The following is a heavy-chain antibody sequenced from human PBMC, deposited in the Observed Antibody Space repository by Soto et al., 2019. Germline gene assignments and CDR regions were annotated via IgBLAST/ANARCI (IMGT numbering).Heavy chain of an antibody. D-gene: IGHD3-22*01. Sequence: QVQLVESGGDVVQPGRSLRLSCAVSGFTFNNYVIHWVRQAPGKGLEWVAVKASDGNKIYADSVKDRFTISRDSPNNKVNLEMNSLRSEDTAVYYCAREDESSGYAGTFRHWGQGTLVTVSP. CDR3: AREDESSGYAGTFRH. CDR1: GFTFNNYV. CDR2: KASDGNK. V-gene: IGHV3-30-3*01. J-gene: IGHJ1*01.